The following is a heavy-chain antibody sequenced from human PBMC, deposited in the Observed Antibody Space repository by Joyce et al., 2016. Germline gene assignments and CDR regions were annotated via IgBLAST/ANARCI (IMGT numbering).Heavy chain of an antibody. D-gene: IGHD3-10*02. CDR2: INQRGST. CDR1: GGSFSGSY. Sequence: QVQLQQWGAGLLKPSETLSLTCAVYGGSFSGSYWSWIRQPPGKGLEWIGEINQRGSTNYNPSLKSRVTISIDTSKNQFSLKLTSVAAADTAVYYCARGRMGPPPSAMFNRGGSYHLDVWGKGTTVTVSS. J-gene: IGHJ6*03. V-gene: IGHV4-34*01. CDR3: ARGRMGPPPSAMFNRGGSYHLDV.